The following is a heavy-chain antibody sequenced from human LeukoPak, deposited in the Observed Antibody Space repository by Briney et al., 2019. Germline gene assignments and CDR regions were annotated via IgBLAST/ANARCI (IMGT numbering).Heavy chain of an antibody. CDR3: ARDNTYCVSGVCYVLNLFDY. J-gene: IGHJ4*02. V-gene: IGHV1-18*01. Sequence: AASVKVSCKASRGTFSSYAISWVRQAPGQGLEWMASISTRRGITNYAQRFQGRVTMTTDTSTNTAYLELRSLRSDDTAVYYCARDNTYCVSGVCYVLNLFDYWGRGTLVTVSS. D-gene: IGHD2-8*01. CDR2: ISTRRGIT. CDR1: RGTFSSYA.